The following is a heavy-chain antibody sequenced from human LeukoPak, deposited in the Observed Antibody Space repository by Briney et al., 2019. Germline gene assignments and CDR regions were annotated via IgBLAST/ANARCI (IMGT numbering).Heavy chain of an antibody. CDR2: INNSGNT. V-gene: IGHV4-61*02. D-gene: IGHD3-3*01. J-gene: IGHJ4*02. CDR3: ARDHLEIDY. CDR1: GGSISSGGYY. Sequence: SETLSLXCTVSGGSISSGGYYWNWTRQPAGKGPEWIGRINNSGNTNYNPSLKTRATISVDTSKNQFSLRLTSVTAADTAVYFCARDHLEIDYWGQGTLVTVSS.